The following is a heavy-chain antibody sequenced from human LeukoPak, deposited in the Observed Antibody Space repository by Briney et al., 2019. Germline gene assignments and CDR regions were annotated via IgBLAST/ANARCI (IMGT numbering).Heavy chain of an antibody. J-gene: IGHJ4*02. V-gene: IGHV4-39*01. Sequence: PSETLSLTCTVSGGSISSSSYYWDWIRQPPGKGLEWIGSIYYSGSTYYNPSLKSRVTISVDTSKNQFSLKLSSVTAADTAVYYCARRGYDSSGYYYAYWGQGTLVTVSS. CDR3: ARRGYDSSGYYYAY. CDR2: IYYSGST. CDR1: GGSISSSSYY. D-gene: IGHD3-22*01.